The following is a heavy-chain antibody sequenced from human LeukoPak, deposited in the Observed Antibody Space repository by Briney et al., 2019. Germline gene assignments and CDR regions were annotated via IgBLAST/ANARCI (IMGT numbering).Heavy chain of an antibody. CDR1: GFSFSNYE. Sequence: GGSLRLSCAASGFSFSNYEMNWVRQTPGKGLEWVSYMSSSGSMTWYADSVKGRFTISRDNAKRSLYLQMNSLRVEDTAVYYCAKLDVLPYFDYWGQGTLVTVSS. V-gene: IGHV3-48*03. CDR3: AKLDVLPYFDY. D-gene: IGHD3/OR15-3a*01. CDR2: MSSSGSMT. J-gene: IGHJ4*02.